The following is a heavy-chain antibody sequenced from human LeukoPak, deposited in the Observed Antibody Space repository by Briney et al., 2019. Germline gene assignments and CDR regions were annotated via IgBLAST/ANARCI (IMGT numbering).Heavy chain of an antibody. CDR2: ISYDGSNK. D-gene: IGHD3-22*01. CDR1: GFTFRSYD. J-gene: IGHJ4*02. V-gene: IGHV3-30*18. CDR3: AKDRVRYYYDSSGYQLDY. Sequence: GGSLRLSCAASGFTFRSYDMSWVRQAPGKGLEWVAVISYDGSNKYYADSVKGRFTISRDNSKNTLYLQMNSLRAEDTAVYYCAKDRVRYYYDSSGYQLDYWGQGTLVTVSS.